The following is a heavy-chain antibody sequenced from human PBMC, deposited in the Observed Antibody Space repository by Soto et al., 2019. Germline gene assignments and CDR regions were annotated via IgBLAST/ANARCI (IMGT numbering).Heavy chain of an antibody. D-gene: IGHD3-10*01. J-gene: IGHJ6*02. CDR2: INPSGAST. Sequence: ASVKVSCKASGYTFTSYNMHWVRQAPGQGLEWMGIINPSGASTSYTQKLQGRVTMTRDTSTSTVYMELSSLRSEDTAVYYCAREYYFGSGRPTDYYYYGLDVWRQGTTVTVSS. CDR1: GYTFTSYN. V-gene: IGHV1-46*01. CDR3: AREYYFGSGRPTDYYYYGLDV.